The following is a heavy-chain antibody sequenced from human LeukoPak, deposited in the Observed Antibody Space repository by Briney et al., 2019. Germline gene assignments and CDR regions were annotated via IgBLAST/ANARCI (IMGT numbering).Heavy chain of an antibody. CDR2: ISGGGDTI. J-gene: IGHJ3*02. Sequence: GESLRLSCAASGITFSNFAMSWVRQAPGRGLEWVSGISGGGDTIFYADSVKGRFTISRDNSMNTLFLQMNSLRAEDTAVYYCAKDSYTESSFPDALDIWGQGTMVTVSS. CDR3: AKDSYTESSFPDALDI. D-gene: IGHD2/OR15-2a*01. CDR1: GITFSNFA. V-gene: IGHV3-23*01.